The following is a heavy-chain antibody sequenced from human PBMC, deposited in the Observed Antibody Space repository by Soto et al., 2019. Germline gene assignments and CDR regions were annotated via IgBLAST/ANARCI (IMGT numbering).Heavy chain of an antibody. Sequence: QVQLQEAGPGLVKPSQTLSLTCTVSGGSISSGGYYWSWIRQHPGKGLEWIGYIYYSGNNYYNPSLKSRVTLSIDPSKNQFSLQLGSVPAADTAVYYCASVNPIVVVTDYWGQGTLVTVSS. CDR2: IYYSGNN. D-gene: IGHD2-21*02. J-gene: IGHJ4*02. V-gene: IGHV4-31*03. CDR1: GGSISSGGYY. CDR3: ASVNPIVVVTDY.